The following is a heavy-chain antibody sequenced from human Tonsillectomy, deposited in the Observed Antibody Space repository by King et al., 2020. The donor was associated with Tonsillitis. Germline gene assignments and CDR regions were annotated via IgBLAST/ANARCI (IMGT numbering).Heavy chain of an antibody. CDR1: GFSFSVYW. V-gene: IGHV3-7*01. D-gene: IGHD1-26*01. CDR2: IKQDGSEK. J-gene: IGHJ6*02. CDR3: ASGSYPYYYGMDV. Sequence: QLVQSGGGLVQPGGSLRLSCAASGFSFSVYWMTWVRQAPGKGLEWVANIKQDGSEKYYVDSVKGRFTIYRDNAKNSLYLQMNSLRAEDTAVYYCASGSYPYYYGMDVWGQGTTVTVSS.